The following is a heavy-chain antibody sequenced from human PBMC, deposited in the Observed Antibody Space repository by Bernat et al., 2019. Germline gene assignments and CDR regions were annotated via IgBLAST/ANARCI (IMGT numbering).Heavy chain of an antibody. CDR1: GYTFTGYY. Sequence: QVQLVQSGADVKKPVASVKVSCKASGYTFTGYYMHWVRQAPGQGLEWMGWINPNSGGTNYAQKFQGWVTMTRDTSISTAYMELSRLRSDDTAVYYCARERADYYDSSGHDAFDIWGQGTMVTVSS. D-gene: IGHD3-22*01. CDR2: INPNSGGT. CDR3: ARERADYYDSSGHDAFDI. J-gene: IGHJ3*02. V-gene: IGHV1-2*04.